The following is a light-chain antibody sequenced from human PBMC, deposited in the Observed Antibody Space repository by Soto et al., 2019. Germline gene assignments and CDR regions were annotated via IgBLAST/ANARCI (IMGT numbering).Light chain of an antibody. CDR1: QSVSSNY. CDR2: VAS. Sequence: MELSQSPGTLSLSPGERPTLSYRASQSVSSNYVGWYQQKPGQPPRLLIYVASSRAPGIPDRFSGSGFGTEFTLTISSLQPDDCGHYFCQQYDVYSTFGQGTKVDIK. J-gene: IGKJ1*01. CDR3: QQYDVYST. V-gene: IGKV3-20*01.